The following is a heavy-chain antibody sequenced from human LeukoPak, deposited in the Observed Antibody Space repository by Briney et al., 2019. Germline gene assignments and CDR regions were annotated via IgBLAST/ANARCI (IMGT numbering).Heavy chain of an antibody. CDR1: GFTFSSYG. J-gene: IGHJ4*02. V-gene: IGHV3-30*18. Sequence: GGSLRLSCAASGFTFSSYGMHWVRQAPGKGLEWVAVISYDGSNKYYADSVKGRFTISRDNSKNTLYLQMNSLRAEDTAVYYCAKCGEVRGAIITRLDYWGQGTLVTVSS. CDR2: ISYDGSNK. CDR3: AKCGEVRGAIITRLDY. D-gene: IGHD3-10*01.